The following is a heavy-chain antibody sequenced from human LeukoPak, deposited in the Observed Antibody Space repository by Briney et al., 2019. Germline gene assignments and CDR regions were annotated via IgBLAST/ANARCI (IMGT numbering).Heavy chain of an antibody. CDR2: IISSSSYI. Sequence: GGSLRLSCAASGFTFSNYAMSWVRQAPGKGLEWVSSIISSSSYIYYADSVKGRFTISRDNAKNSLYLQMNSLRAEDTAVYYCARDPQYCSGGSCYSFDYWGQGTLVTVSS. V-gene: IGHV3-21*01. J-gene: IGHJ4*02. CDR3: ARDPQYCSGGSCYSFDY. D-gene: IGHD2-15*01. CDR1: GFTFSNYA.